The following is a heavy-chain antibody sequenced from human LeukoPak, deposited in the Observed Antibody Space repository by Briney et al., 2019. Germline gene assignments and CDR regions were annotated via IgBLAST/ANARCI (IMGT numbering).Heavy chain of an antibody. J-gene: IGHJ5*02. D-gene: IGHD6-6*01. V-gene: IGHV1-18*01. CDR3: ARDHSSSSGWFDH. CDR2: ISSSSGKT. Sequence: GASVKVSFKASGYTFISYGISWLRQAPGQGLEWMGWISSSSGKTNSAQKFQGRVTMTTDTSTSTAYMELRSLRFDDTALYYCARDHSSSSGWFDHWGPGTLVTVSS. CDR1: GYTFISYG.